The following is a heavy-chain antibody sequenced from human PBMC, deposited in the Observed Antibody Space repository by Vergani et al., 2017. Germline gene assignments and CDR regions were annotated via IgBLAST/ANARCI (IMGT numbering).Heavy chain of an antibody. CDR2: INSDGDST. D-gene: IGHD1-26*01. V-gene: IGHV3-74*01. Sequence: EVQLLESGGGLVQPGGSLRLSCAASGFTFSSYAMSWVRQAPGKGLMWVSRINSDGDSTSYADSVKGRFTISRDNAKNTLYLQMDSLRAEDTAVYYCARDGWELLDYCYYMDVWGKGTTVTVSS. CDR1: GFTFSSYA. CDR3: ARDGWELLDYCYYMDV. J-gene: IGHJ6*03.